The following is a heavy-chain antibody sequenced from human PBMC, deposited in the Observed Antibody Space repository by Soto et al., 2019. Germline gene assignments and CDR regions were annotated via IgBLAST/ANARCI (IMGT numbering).Heavy chain of an antibody. CDR1: GFTVSSNY. Sequence: GGSLRLSCAASGFTVSSNYMSWVRQAPGKGLEWVSLIYSGGSAYYADSVKGRFTISRDNSKNTLYLQMNSLRAEDTAVYYCATVGGVASLDYWGQGTLVTVSS. CDR2: IYSGGSA. D-gene: IGHD2-15*01. CDR3: ATVGGVASLDY. V-gene: IGHV3-66*01. J-gene: IGHJ4*02.